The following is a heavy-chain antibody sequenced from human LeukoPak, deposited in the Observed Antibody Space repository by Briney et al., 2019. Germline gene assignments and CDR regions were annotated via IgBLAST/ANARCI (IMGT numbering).Heavy chain of an antibody. Sequence: PSETLSLTCSVSGASISSGSNYWGWIRQPPGKTLEWIGSIYSSGSTYYNPSLKSRVIIIIDTPKNHFSLTLSSVTAADTAVYYCARRPYYYDSSANNRPALDYWGQGTLVTVSS. CDR2: IYSSGST. CDR3: ARRPYYYDSSANNRPALDY. D-gene: IGHD3-22*01. J-gene: IGHJ4*02. V-gene: IGHV4-39*07. CDR1: GASISSGSNY.